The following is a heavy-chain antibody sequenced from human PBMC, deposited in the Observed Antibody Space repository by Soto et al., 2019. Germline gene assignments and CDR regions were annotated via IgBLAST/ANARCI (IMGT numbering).Heavy chain of an antibody. D-gene: IGHD4-4*01. CDR3: ARGQTPTESHN. CDR1: GYTFTNYG. Sequence: GASVKVSCKASGYTFTNYGITWVRQAPGQGLEWMGWINTYNGNTNYAQRLQGRVTMTTDTSTSTAYMELRSLRSDDTAVYYCARGQTPTESHNSDQGLLVTV. V-gene: IGHV1-18*01. J-gene: IGHJ4*02. CDR2: INTYNGNT.